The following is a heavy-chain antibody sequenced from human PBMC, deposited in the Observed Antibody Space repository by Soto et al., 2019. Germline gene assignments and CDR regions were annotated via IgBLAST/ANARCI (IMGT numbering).Heavy chain of an antibody. CDR3: ARQYSSGLYYYYYRMDV. J-gene: IGHJ6*02. CDR2: IYYSGST. V-gene: IGHV4-38-2*01. Sequence: SETLSLTCAVSGDSISSGYYWGWIRQPPGKGLEWIGSIYYSGSTYYNPSLKSRVTISVDTSKNQFSLKLSSVTAADTAVYYCARQYSSGLYYYYYRMDVWGQGTTVTVSS. D-gene: IGHD6-19*01. CDR1: GDSISSGYY.